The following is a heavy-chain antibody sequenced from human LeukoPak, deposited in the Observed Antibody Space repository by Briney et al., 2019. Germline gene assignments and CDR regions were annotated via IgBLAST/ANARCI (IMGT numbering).Heavy chain of an antibody. V-gene: IGHV3-23*01. J-gene: IGHJ4*02. Sequence: GGTLRLSCAASGFTFSSYGMSWVRQAPGKGLEWVSAISGSGGSTYYADSVKGRFTISRDNSKNTLYLQMNSLRAEDTAVYYCAKDLSSSWLYLDYWGQGTLVTVSS. CDR3: AKDLSSSWLYLDY. D-gene: IGHD6-13*01. CDR2: ISGSGGST. CDR1: GFTFSSYG.